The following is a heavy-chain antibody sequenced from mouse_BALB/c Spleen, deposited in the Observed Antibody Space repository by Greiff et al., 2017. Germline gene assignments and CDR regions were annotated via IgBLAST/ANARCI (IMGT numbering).Heavy chain of an antibody. Sequence: VHVKQSGAELVKPGASVKLSCTASGFNIKDTYMHWVKQRPEQGLEWIGRIDPANGNTKYDPKFQGKATITADTSSNTAYLQLSSLTSEDTAVYYCALYGSSSDYAMDYWGQGTSVTVSS. D-gene: IGHD1-1*01. CDR2: IDPANGNT. V-gene: IGHV14-3*02. CDR1: GFNIKDTY. J-gene: IGHJ4*01. CDR3: ALYGSSSDYAMDY.